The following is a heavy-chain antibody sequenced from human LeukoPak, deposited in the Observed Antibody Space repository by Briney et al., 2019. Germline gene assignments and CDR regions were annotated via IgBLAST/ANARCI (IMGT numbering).Heavy chain of an antibody. D-gene: IGHD6-13*01. J-gene: IGHJ3*02. V-gene: IGHV3-20*04. Sequence: GGSLRLSCAASGFTFDDYGMSWVRQAPGKGLEWVSGINWNGGSTGYADSVKGRFTISRDNAKNSLYLQINSLRAEDTALYYCARDRGAGYSSSWDDAFDIWGQGTMVTVSS. CDR1: GFTFDDYG. CDR3: ARDRGAGYSSSWDDAFDI. CDR2: INWNGGST.